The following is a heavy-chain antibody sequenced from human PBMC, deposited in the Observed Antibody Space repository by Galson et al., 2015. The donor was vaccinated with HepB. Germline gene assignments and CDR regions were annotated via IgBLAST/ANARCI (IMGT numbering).Heavy chain of an antibody. V-gene: IGHV3-48*03. J-gene: IGHJ6*02. CDR2: ISSSGSTI. CDR3: ARESTVTRPYYGMDV. Sequence: SLRLSCAASGFTFSSYEMNWVRQAPGKGLEWVSYISSSGSTIYYADSVKGRFTISRDNAKNSLYLQMNSLRAEDTAVYYCARESTVTRPYYGMDVWGQGTTVTVSS. CDR1: GFTFSSYE. D-gene: IGHD4-11*01.